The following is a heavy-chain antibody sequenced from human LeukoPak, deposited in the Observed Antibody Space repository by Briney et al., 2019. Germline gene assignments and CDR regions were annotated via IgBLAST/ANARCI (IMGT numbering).Heavy chain of an antibody. Sequence: GGSLRLSCVASGFTVNGNYMSWVRQAPGKGLEWVSMIYSGGDTYYADSVRDRFTISRDSSKNALYLQMNSLGADDTAVYYCARGGRNSGNYYLESYFDLWGQGTLVTVSS. V-gene: IGHV3-66*01. CDR3: ARGGRNSGNYYLESYFDL. CDR2: IYSGGDT. J-gene: IGHJ4*02. D-gene: IGHD3-10*01. CDR1: GFTVNGNY.